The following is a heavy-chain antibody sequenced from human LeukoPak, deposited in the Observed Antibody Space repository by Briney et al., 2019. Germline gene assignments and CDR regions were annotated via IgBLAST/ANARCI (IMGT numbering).Heavy chain of an antibody. CDR3: ARGLYYYDSSGYSADY. D-gene: IGHD3-22*01. Sequence: SETLSLTCAVYGGSLSGYYWSWIRQPPGKGLEWIGEINHSGSTNYNPSLKSRVTISVDTSKNQFSLKLSSVTAADTAVYYCARGLYYYDSSGYSADYWGQGTLVTVSS. CDR2: INHSGST. J-gene: IGHJ4*02. CDR1: GGSLSGYY. V-gene: IGHV4-34*01.